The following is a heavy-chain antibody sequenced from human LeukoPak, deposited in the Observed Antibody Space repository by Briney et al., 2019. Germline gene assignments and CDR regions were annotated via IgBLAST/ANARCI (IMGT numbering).Heavy chain of an antibody. V-gene: IGHV3-30-3*01. CDR3: ASRLWQQPQGALPFDY. CDR2: ISYDGNNK. D-gene: IGHD6-13*01. CDR1: GFSFSSYW. J-gene: IGHJ4*02. Sequence: GGSLRLSCAGSGFSFSSYWMHWVRQAPGKGLEWVAVISYDGNNKYYADSVKGRFTISRDNSKNTLYLQMNSLRAEDTAVYYCASRLWQQPQGALPFDYWGQGTLVTVSS.